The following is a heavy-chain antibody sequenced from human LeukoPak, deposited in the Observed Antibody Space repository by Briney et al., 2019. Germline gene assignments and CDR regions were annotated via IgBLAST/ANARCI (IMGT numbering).Heavy chain of an antibody. CDR2: IYPGDSDT. V-gene: IGHV5-51*01. D-gene: IGHD4-17*01. J-gene: IGHJ4*02. Sequence: KISCKGSGYSFSNYWIGWVRQLPGKGLEWMGIIYPGDSDTRYSPSFQGHVTISADKSVSTAYLQWSSLKASDTAMYYCASLPGDYVDYWGQGTLVTASS. CDR1: GYSFSNYW. CDR3: ASLPGDYVDY.